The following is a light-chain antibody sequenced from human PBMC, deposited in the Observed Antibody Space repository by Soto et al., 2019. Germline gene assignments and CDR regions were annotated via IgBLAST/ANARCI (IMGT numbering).Light chain of an antibody. CDR3: QHYDTYPLT. CDR2: QAS. Sequence: DIQMTQSPSTLSASVGDSVSVTCRASQSISSWLAWYQQKPGKAPKLLIHQASSLESGVPSRFSGSASGTDFTLTISSLQPDDFATYYCQHYDTYPLTFGQGTKVESK. CDR1: QSISSW. V-gene: IGKV1-5*03. J-gene: IGKJ1*01.